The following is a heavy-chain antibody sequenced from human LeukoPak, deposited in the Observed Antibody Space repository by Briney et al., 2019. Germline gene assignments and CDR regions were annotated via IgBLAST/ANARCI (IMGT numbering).Heavy chain of an antibody. CDR1: GSSITNNI. J-gene: IGHJ4*01. V-gene: IGHV4-59*08. D-gene: IGHD3-22*01. CDR3: ARHRDYYDT. CDR2: IYSTGSA. Sequence: SETLSLTCTVSGSSITNNIWTWIRHPPGKGLEWMGHIYSTGSANYNHSLKSRVLISGDTSKNQISLKLTPVTAADTAVYFCARHRDYYDTWGHGTLVTVSS.